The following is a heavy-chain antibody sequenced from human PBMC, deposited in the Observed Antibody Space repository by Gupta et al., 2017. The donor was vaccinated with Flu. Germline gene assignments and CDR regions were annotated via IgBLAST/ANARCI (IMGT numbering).Heavy chain of an antibody. Sequence: QVTLKESGPVLVKPTETLTLTCTVSGFSLSNARMGVSWIRQPPGKALEWLAHIFSNDEKSYSTSLKSRLTISKDTSKSQVVLTMTNMDPVDTATYYCARIRGSNWNYWSVGLYYFDYWGQGTLVTVSS. CDR2: IFSNDEK. V-gene: IGHV2-26*01. J-gene: IGHJ4*02. CDR3: ARIRGSNWNYWSVGLYYFDY. D-gene: IGHD1-7*01. CDR1: GFSLSNARMG.